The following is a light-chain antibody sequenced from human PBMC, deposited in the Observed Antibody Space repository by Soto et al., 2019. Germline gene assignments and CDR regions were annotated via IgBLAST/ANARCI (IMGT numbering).Light chain of an antibody. Sequence: IQFTQSPSSLSASVGDSVTITCRASQDISIHLAWYQQKPGKAPKVLIYAASTLESGIPSRFSGSGSGTDFTLTISSLKAEDFATYYCQQVKSFLPLTFGGGTKVDIK. CDR2: AAS. V-gene: IGKV1-9*01. J-gene: IGKJ4*01. CDR3: QQVKSFLPLT. CDR1: QDISIH.